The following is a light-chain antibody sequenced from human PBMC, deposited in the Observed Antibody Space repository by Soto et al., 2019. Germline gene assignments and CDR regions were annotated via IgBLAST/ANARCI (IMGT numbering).Light chain of an antibody. J-gene: IGKJ1*01. V-gene: IGKV3-20*01. CDR2: GAS. CDR1: QSVSSSY. Sequence: EIVLTQSPGTLSLSPGERATLSCRANQSVSSSYLARYQHKPGQAPRLLIYGASSRATGIPDRFSGSGSGTDFTLTISRLDPEDFAVYYCQQYDRSWTFGQGTKVEVK. CDR3: QQYDRSWT.